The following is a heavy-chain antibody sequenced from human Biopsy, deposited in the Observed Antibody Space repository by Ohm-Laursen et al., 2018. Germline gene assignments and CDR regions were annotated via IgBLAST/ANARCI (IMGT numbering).Heavy chain of an antibody. J-gene: IGHJ5*02. CDR3: TRGGYYYDSLAYYYWFDP. V-gene: IGHV1-2*02. Sequence: AASVKVSCKVFGYTFTGYHVHWVRQAPGQGLEWMRWINAKTGDTNYAQKFQGRVTMTRDTSISTAYVDLSSLRSDDTAVYYCTRGGYYYDSLAYYYWFDPWGQGTLVTVSS. D-gene: IGHD3-22*01. CDR2: INAKTGDT. CDR1: GYTFTGYH.